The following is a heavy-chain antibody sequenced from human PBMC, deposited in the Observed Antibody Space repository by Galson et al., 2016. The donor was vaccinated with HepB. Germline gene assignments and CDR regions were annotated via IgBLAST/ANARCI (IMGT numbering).Heavy chain of an antibody. V-gene: IGHV3-30*18. D-gene: IGHD1/OR15-1a*01. CDR1: GFVFTSYG. J-gene: IGHJ3*01. CDR2: ISYDGSET. CDR3: AKEPFCRRTTCNDGFDV. Sequence: SLRLSCAASGFVFTSYGMHWVRQAPGKGLEWVAVISYDGSETYYGDSVKGRFTVSRDNSRNTLYLQTDSLRTEDTAVYYCAKEPFCRRTTCNDGFDVWGQGTMVIVSS.